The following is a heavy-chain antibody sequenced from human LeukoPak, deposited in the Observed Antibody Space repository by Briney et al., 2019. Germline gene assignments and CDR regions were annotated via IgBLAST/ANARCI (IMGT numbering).Heavy chain of an antibody. D-gene: IGHD6-13*01. CDR3: VRGINTWYEGYFDY. J-gene: IGHJ4*02. CDR1: CGSISSGTYY. Sequence: PSETLSLTCTVSCGSISSGTYYWQWIRQPAGKGLEWIGRFYISGSTNYNPSLKSRVTISVDTSKNQFSLKLSSVTAADTAVYFCVRGINTWYEGYFDYWGQGTLVTVSS. CDR2: FYISGST. V-gene: IGHV4-61*02.